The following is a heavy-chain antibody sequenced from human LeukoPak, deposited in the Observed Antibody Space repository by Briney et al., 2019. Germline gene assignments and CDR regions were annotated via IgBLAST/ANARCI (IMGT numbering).Heavy chain of an antibody. CDR2: ISAYNGNT. Sequence: ASVKVSCKASGYTFTSYGISWVRQAPGQGLEWMGWISAYNGNTNYAQKLQGRVTMTTDTSTSTAYMELRSLRSDDTAVYYCARGSSTSVLYYYYGMDVWGQGTMVTVSS. V-gene: IGHV1-18*01. CDR3: ARGSSTSVLYYYYGMDV. CDR1: GYTFTSYG. D-gene: IGHD2-2*01. J-gene: IGHJ6*02.